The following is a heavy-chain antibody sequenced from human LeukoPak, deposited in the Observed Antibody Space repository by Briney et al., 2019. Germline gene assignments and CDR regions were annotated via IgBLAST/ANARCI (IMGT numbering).Heavy chain of an antibody. CDR2: VNGNTGNT. CDR3: ARGNSYGSPYGMDV. J-gene: IGHJ6*02. V-gene: IGHV1-8*01. D-gene: IGHD5-18*01. CDR1: GYTFTSYD. Sequence: ASVKVSCKASGYTFTSYDINWVRQATGQGPEWMGWVNGNTGNTGYAQKFQGRVTMTRDTSISTAYMELSSLSSDDTAIYYCARGNSYGSPYGMDVWGQGTTVTVSS.